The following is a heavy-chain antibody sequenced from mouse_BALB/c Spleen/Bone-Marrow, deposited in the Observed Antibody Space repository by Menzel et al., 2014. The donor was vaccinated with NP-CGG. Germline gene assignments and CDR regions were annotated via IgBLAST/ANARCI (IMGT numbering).Heavy chain of an antibody. CDR3: AKYDYGFTF. Sequence: QVQLQQSGADLVRPGASVMLSCKTSGYTFTNYWINWLKQRPGQGLEWIGNISPSNIHTNYNQKFKDKATLTVDKSSSTAYMQLSSPTSEDSAVYCCAKYDYGFTFWGQGTLVTVSA. CDR1: GYTFTNYW. V-gene: IGHV1-69*02. D-gene: IGHD1-1*01. J-gene: IGHJ3*01. CDR2: ISPSNIHT.